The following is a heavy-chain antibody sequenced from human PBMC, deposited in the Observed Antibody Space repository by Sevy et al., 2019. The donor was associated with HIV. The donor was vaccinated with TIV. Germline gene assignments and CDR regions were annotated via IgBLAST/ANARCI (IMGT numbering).Heavy chain of an antibody. D-gene: IGHD1-26*01. CDR1: GFTFSIYT. CDR2: ISSSSTYI. V-gene: IGHV3-21*01. J-gene: IGHJ6*02. CDR3: ARSGGSYDYGMDV. Sequence: GGSLRLSCAASGFTFSIYTMNWVRQAPGKGLEWVSSISSSSTYIYYADSVRGRFTISRDNAKNSLYLQMHSLRAEDTAVYYCARSGGSYDYGMDVWGQGTTVTVSS.